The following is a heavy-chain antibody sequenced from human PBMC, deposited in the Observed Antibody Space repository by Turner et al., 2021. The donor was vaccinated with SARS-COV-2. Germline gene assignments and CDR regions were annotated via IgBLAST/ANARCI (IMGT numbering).Heavy chain of an antibody. CDR3: AGEEVVFRASHTLYYYGMDV. J-gene: IGHJ6*02. Sequence: QLQLQESGPGLVKPSETLSLTCTVPGGSISSGSYYWGWIRQPPGKGLEWIGSIYYSGSTYYNPSLKSRVTISVDTSKNQFSLKLSSVTAADTAVYYCAGEEVVFRASHTLYYYGMDVWGQGTTVTVSS. D-gene: IGHD3-22*01. CDR1: GGSISSGSYY. CDR2: IYYSGST. V-gene: IGHV4-39*01.